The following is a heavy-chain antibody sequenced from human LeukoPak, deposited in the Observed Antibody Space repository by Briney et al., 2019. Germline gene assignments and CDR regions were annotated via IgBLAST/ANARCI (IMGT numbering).Heavy chain of an antibody. CDR2: ISRSGSTK. CDR3: ARVLRYCSGGNCYSGGLGYMDV. D-gene: IGHD2-15*01. Sequence: GGSLRLSCAASGFSFSSYEMNWVRQAPGKGLEWVSSISRSGSTKYYADSVKGRFTISRDNAKNSLFLQMNSLRAEDTAVYYCARVLRYCSGGNCYSGGLGYMDVWGKGTTVTISS. V-gene: IGHV3-48*03. CDR1: GFSFSSYE. J-gene: IGHJ6*03.